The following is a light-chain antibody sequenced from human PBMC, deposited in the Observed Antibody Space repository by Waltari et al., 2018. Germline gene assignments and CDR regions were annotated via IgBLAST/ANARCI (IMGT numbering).Light chain of an antibody. V-gene: IGKV1-5*03. CDR1: QSISSG. Sequence: DIQMTQSPSTLSATVGDRVTIHRRATQSISSGLAWYQQKPGKAPKLLLYKASSIESGVPSRFSGSGSGTEFTLTISSLQPDDFATYYCQQYNSYSRTFGQGTKVEIK. CDR3: QQYNSYSRT. J-gene: IGKJ1*01. CDR2: KAS.